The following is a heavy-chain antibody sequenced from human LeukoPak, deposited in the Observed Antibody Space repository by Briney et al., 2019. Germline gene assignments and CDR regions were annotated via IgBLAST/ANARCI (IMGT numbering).Heavy chain of an antibody. CDR3: TKAALVVPAAMPDY. Sequence: GSLRLSCAASGFTFSSYAMSWVRQAPGKGLEWVSAISGSGGSTYYADSVKGRFTISRDNSKNTLYLQMNSLRAEDTAVYYCTKAALVVPAAMPDYWGQGTLVTVSS. D-gene: IGHD2-2*01. J-gene: IGHJ4*02. CDR1: GFTFSSYA. CDR2: ISGSGGST. V-gene: IGHV3-23*01.